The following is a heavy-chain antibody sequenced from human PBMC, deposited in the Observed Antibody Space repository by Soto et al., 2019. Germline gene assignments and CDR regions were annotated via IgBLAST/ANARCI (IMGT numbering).Heavy chain of an antibody. CDR2: IYHSGST. J-gene: IGHJ4*02. V-gene: IGHV4-30-2*01. D-gene: IGHD3-22*01. CDR3: DSFYDSSGAFDY. CDR1: GGSISSGGYS. Sequence: SETLSLTCAVSGGSISSGGYSWSWIRQPPGKGLEWTGYIYHSGSTYYNPSLKSRVTISVDRSKNQFSLKLSSVTAADTAVYYCDSFYDSSGAFDYWGQGTLVTVSS.